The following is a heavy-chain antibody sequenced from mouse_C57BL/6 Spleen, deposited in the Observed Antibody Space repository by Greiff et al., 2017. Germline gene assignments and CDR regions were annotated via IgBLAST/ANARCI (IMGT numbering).Heavy chain of an antibody. Sequence: EVNLVESGEGLVKPGGSLKLSCAASGFTFSSYAMSWVRQTPEKRLEWVAYISSGGDYIYYADTVKGRFTISRDNARNTLYLQMSSLKSEDTAMYYCTRETAQASYWYFDVWGTGTTVTVSS. D-gene: IGHD3-2*02. CDR2: ISSGGDYI. J-gene: IGHJ1*03. CDR3: TRETAQASYWYFDV. CDR1: GFTFSSYA. V-gene: IGHV5-9-1*02.